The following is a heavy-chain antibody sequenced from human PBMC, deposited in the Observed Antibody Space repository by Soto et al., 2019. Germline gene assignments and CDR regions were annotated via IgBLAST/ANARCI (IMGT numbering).Heavy chain of an antibody. CDR2: ITDSGGDA. CDR1: GITFVSRA. Sequence: PGGSLRLCCVASGITFVSRAVSWGRQAPGEGLEWVSTITDSGGDAKYADSVRGRFAISRDNSKKTLYLQMSSLTAEDSAIYYCARGSTDSYPGSRIFAFWGRGTLVTVSS. J-gene: IGHJ4*02. CDR3: ARGSTDSYPGSRIFAF. V-gene: IGHV3-23*01. D-gene: IGHD3-10*01.